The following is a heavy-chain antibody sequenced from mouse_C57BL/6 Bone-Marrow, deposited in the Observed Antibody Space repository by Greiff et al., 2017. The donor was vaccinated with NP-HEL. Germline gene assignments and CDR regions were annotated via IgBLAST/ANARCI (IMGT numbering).Heavy chain of an antibody. CDR2: IDPSDSYT. CDR1: GYTFTSYW. D-gene: IGHD1-1*01. J-gene: IGHJ1*03. V-gene: IGHV1-69*01. CDR3: ARSLLLRCYWYFDV. Sequence: QVQLQQPGAELVMPGASVKLSCKASGYTFTSYWMHWVKQRPGQGLEWIGEIDPSDSYTNYNQKFKGKSTLTVDKSSSTAYMQLSSLTSEDSAVYYCARSLLLRCYWYFDVWGTGTTVTVSS.